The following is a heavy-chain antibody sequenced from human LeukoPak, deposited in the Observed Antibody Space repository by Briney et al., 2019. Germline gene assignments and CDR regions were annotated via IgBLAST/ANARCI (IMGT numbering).Heavy chain of an antibody. CDR3: VRVRSSSWYFDL. J-gene: IGHJ4*02. Sequence: GGSLRLSCAASGFTVGSNYMNWVRQAPGKGLEWVSILFGSGRTYYSDSVKGRFTISRDNSKNTLFLQMNNMRTEDTAIYYCVRVRSSSWYFDLWGQGTLVTVSS. V-gene: IGHV3-66*02. D-gene: IGHD6-13*01. CDR2: LFGSGRT. CDR1: GFTVGSNY.